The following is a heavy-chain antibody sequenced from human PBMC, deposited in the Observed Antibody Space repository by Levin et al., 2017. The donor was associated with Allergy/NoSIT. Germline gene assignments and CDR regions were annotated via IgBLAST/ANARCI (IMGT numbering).Heavy chain of an antibody. Sequence: QSGESLKISCAASGFTFSSYAMSWVRQAPGKGLEWVSAISGSGGSTYYADSVKGRFTISRDNSKNTLYLQMNSLRAEDTAVYYCAKVEHYAWAFDYWGQGTLVTVSS. CDR1: GFTFSSYA. D-gene: IGHD2-2*01. CDR3: AKVEHYAWAFDY. J-gene: IGHJ4*02. CDR2: ISGSGGST. V-gene: IGHV3-23*01.